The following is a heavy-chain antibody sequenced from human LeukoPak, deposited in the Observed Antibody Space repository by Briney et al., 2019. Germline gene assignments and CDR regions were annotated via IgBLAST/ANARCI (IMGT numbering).Heavy chain of an antibody. D-gene: IGHD2-15*01. CDR1: GITFSSYW. CDR3: ATIGSPMDY. CDR2: IKQDGSEK. Sequence: GGSLRLSCAASGITFSSYWMSWVRQAPGKGLEWVANIKQDGSEKYYVDSVKGRFTISRDNAKNSLYLQMNSLKTEDAAVYYCATIGSPMDYWGQGTLVTVSS. J-gene: IGHJ4*02. V-gene: IGHV3-7*01.